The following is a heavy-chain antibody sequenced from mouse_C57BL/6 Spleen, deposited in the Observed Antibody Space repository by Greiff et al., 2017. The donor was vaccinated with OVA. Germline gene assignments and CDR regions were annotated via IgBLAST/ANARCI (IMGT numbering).Heavy chain of an antibody. V-gene: IGHV1-80*01. Sequence: VQLQQSGAELVKPGASVKISCKASGYAFSSYWMNWVKQRPGKGLEWIGQIYPGDGDTNYNGKFKGKATLTADKSSSTAYMQLSSLTSEDSAVYFCARAGDYYGNFEDYAMDYWGQGTSVTVSS. CDR1: GYAFSSYW. D-gene: IGHD2-1*01. CDR3: ARAGDYYGNFEDYAMDY. J-gene: IGHJ4*01. CDR2: IYPGDGDT.